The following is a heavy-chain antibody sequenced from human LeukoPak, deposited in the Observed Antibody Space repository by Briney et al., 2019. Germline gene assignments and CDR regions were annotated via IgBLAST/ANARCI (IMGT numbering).Heavy chain of an antibody. D-gene: IGHD3-22*01. V-gene: IGHV4-39*02. CDR3: AREQVEDYDSSGFCAFDI. CDR1: GGSISSSSYY. Sequence: SETLSLTCTVSGGSISSSSYYWGWIRQPPGKGLEWIGSIYYSGSTYYNPSLKSRVTISVDTSKNQFSLKLSSVTAADTAVYYCAREQVEDYDSSGFCAFDIWGQGTMVTVSS. CDR2: IYYSGST. J-gene: IGHJ3*02.